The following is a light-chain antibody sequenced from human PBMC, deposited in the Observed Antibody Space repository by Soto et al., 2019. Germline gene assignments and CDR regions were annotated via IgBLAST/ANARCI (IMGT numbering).Light chain of an antibody. V-gene: IGKV3-11*01. CDR1: QSVSSY. J-gene: IGKJ2*03. Sequence: EIVLTQSPATLSLSPGERATLSCRASQSVSSYVAWYQQKPGQAPGLLIYDASNRAPGIPARFSGSGSGTDFTLTISSLEPEDFAVYYCQQYGSSPPYSFGQGTKLEIK. CDR2: DAS. CDR3: QQYGSSPPYS.